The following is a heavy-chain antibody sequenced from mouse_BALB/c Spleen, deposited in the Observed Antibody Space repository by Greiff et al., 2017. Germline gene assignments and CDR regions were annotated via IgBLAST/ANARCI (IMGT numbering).Heavy chain of an antibody. CDR2: IYPGDGDT. Sequence: VQLQQSGAELARPGASVKLSCKASGYTFTSYWMQWVKQRPGQGLEWIGAIYPGDGDTRYTQKFKGKATLTADKSSSTAYMQLKSLTSEDSAVYYCARDGNRAWFAYWGQGTLVTVSA. J-gene: IGHJ3*01. D-gene: IGHD2-1*01. V-gene: IGHV1-87*01. CDR3: ARDGNRAWFAY. CDR1: GYTFTSYW.